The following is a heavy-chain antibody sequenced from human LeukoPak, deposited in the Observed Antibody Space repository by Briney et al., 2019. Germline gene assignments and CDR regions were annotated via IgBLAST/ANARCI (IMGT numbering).Heavy chain of an antibody. V-gene: IGHV1-3*03. Sequence: GASVKVSCKASGYTFTSYAMHWVRQAPGQRLEWMGWINAGNGNTKYSQEFQGRVTITRDTSASTAYMELSSLRSKDMAVYYCARRVTNYYYYYMDVWGKGTTVTISS. CDR3: ARRVTNYYYYYMDV. D-gene: IGHD4-11*01. CDR1: GYTFTSYA. CDR2: INAGNGNT. J-gene: IGHJ6*03.